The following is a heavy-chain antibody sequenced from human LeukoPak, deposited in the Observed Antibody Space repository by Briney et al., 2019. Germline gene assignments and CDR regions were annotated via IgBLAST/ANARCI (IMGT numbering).Heavy chain of an antibody. Sequence: GGSLTHPCATSGLPFSNYGMHWVRQAPGKGLEWVSFIRHVGTNTYYADSVKGRFTVSSNNSKDTLSLQMSSLRTEDTAIYYCAKAECSSANCFQSCEYYVDVWGKGTMVIVS. CDR1: GLPFSNYG. J-gene: IGHJ6*03. CDR3: AKAECSSANCFQSCEYYVDV. V-gene: IGHV3-30*02. D-gene: IGHD3-16*01. CDR2: IRHVGTNT.